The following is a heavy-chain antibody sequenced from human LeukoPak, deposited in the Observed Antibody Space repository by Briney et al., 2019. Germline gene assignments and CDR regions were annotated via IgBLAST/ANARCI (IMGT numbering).Heavy chain of an antibody. J-gene: IGHJ6*02. V-gene: IGHV3-23*01. CDR1: GFTFTDYA. D-gene: IGHD6-6*01. CDR3: AKDLSIASRPVLSH. CDR2: ISGSAGST. Sequence: GGSLRLSCAASGFTFTDYAMTWVRQAPGKGLEWVSVISGSAGSTYYADSVKGRLTISRDNSKNTLYLQMNSLRAEDTALYYCAKDLSIASRPVLSHWGQGTTVTVSS.